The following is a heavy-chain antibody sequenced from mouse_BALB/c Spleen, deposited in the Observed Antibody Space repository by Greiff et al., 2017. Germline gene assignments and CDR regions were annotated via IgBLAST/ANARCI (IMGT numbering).Heavy chain of an antibody. V-gene: IGHV2-9*02. CDR3: ASLTGSWFAY. CDR2: IWAGGST. D-gene: IGHD4-1*01. Sequence: VKLMESGPGLVAPSQSLSITCTVSGFSLTSYGVHWVRQPPGKGLEWLGVIWAGGSTNYNSALMSRLSISKDNSKSQVFLKMNSLQTDDTAMYYCASLTGSWFAYWGQGTLVTVSA. J-gene: IGHJ3*01. CDR1: GFSLTSYG.